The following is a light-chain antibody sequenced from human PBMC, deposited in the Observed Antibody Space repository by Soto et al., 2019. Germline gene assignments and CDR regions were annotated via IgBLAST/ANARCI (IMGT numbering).Light chain of an antibody. Sequence: QSVLTQPPSVSAAPGQKVSISCSGGSSNIGNNYVSWYQQLPGTAPKLMIYEVSDRPSGVSNRFSGSKSGDTASLTISGLQAEDEADYYCSSYTSSSTLVFGGGTKLTVL. CDR3: SSYTSSSTLV. J-gene: IGLJ2*01. CDR1: SSNIGNNY. CDR2: EVS. V-gene: IGLV2-14*01.